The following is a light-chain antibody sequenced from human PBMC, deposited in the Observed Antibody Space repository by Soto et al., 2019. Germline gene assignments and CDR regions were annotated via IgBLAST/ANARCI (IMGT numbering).Light chain of an antibody. CDR3: QQYNNDPCT. V-gene: IGKV1-5*01. J-gene: IGKJ1*01. CDR2: DAS. CDR1: QNIANW. Sequence: DIQMTQSPSTLSASVGDRVTITCRASQNIANWLAWYQQKPGKTPDLLIYDASSLESGVPLRFSGSGSGTEFTLTISSLQTDDSATYYCQQYNNDPCTFGQGTKVEIK.